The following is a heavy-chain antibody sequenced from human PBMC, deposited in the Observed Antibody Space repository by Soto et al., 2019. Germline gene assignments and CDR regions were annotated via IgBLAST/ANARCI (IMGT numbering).Heavy chain of an antibody. D-gene: IGHD4-17*01. J-gene: IGHJ6*02. V-gene: IGHV3-30-3*01. CDR1: GFTFSSYA. Sequence: HPVGSLRLSCAASGFTFSSYAMHWVRQAPGKGLEWVAVISYDGSNKYYADSVKGRFTISRDNSKNTLYLQMNSLRAEDTAVYYCARPTGARYYYYGMDVWGQGTTVTVSS. CDR3: ARPTGARYYYYGMDV. CDR2: ISYDGSNK.